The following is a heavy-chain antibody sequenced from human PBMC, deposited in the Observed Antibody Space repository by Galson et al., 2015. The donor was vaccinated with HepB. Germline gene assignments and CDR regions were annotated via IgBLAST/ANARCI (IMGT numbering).Heavy chain of an antibody. CDR2: IYYSGST. D-gene: IGHD5-12*01. CDR1: GGSISSSSYY. CDR3: ARHRRDEGSGYDLYYFDY. V-gene: IGHV4-39*01. J-gene: IGHJ4*02. Sequence: SETLSLTCTVSGGSISSSSYYWGWIRQPPGKGLEWIGSIYYSGSTYYNPSLKSRVTISVDTSKNQFSLKLSSVTAADTAVYYCARHRRDEGSGYDLYYFDYWGQGTLVTVSS.